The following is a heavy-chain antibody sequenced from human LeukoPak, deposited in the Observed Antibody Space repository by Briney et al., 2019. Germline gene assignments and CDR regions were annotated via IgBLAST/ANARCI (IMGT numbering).Heavy chain of an antibody. CDR1: GYSISSGYY. J-gene: IGHJ4*02. CDR2: IYYSGST. CDR3: ARGPTGYEGY. Sequence: SETLSLTCTVSGYSISSGYYWGWIRQPPGKGLEWIGSIYYSGSTYYNPSLESRVTISVDTSKNQFSLKLSSVTAADTAVYYCARGPTGYEGYWGQGTLVTVSS. D-gene: IGHD3-9*01. V-gene: IGHV4-38-2*02.